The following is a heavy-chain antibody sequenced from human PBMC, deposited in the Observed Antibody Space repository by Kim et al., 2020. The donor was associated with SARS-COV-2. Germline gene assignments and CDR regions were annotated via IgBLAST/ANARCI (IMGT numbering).Heavy chain of an antibody. CDR3: ASSYYYENSDYYYGFD. V-gene: IGHV4-31*03. Sequence: SETLSLTCTVSGGSISSGGYYWSWIRQRPGKGLEWIGYIYSSGGTNSNPSLRSRAAISLDTSKNQFSLRLSAVTAADTAVYYCASSYYYENSDYYYGFD. CDR1: GGSISSGGYY. CDR2: IYSSGGT. D-gene: IGHD3-22*01. J-gene: IGHJ4*01.